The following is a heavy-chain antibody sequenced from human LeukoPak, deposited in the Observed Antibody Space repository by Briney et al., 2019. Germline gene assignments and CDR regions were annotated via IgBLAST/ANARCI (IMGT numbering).Heavy chain of an antibody. D-gene: IGHD7-27*01. CDR1: GFTFSNYW. J-gene: IGHJ5*02. CDR2: IIQDGSEK. CDR3: ARLGLRNWFDP. V-gene: IGHV3-7*01. Sequence: PGESLRLSCAASGFTFSNYWMSWVRQAPGKGLEWVANIIQDGSEKYYIDSVEGRFTISRDNAKNSLYLQMNSLRAEDTAVYYCARLGLRNWFDPWGQGTLVTVSS.